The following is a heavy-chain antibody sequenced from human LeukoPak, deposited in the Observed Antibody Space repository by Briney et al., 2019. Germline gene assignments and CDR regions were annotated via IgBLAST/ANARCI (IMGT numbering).Heavy chain of an antibody. Sequence: GGSLRLSCAASGFTFSSYWMHWVRQVPGKGLVWVSRINSDGSSTNYADSVKGRFTISRDNAKNTLYLQMNSLGAEDTAVYYCARDLGMTSMDIWGQGTMVTVSS. CDR3: ARDLGMTSMDI. J-gene: IGHJ3*02. V-gene: IGHV3-74*01. D-gene: IGHD2-21*02. CDR2: INSDGSST. CDR1: GFTFSSYW.